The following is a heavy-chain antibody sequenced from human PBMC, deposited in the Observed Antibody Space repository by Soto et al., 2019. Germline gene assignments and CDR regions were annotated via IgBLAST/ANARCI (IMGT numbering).Heavy chain of an antibody. CDR2: INHSGST. D-gene: IGHD3-22*01. CDR3: AKLPHPDSSGSPFDY. Sequence: SETLSLTCAVYGGSFSGYYWSWIRQPPGKGLEWIGEINHSGSTNYNPSLKSRVTISVDTSKNQFSLKLSSVTAADTAVYYCAKLPHPDSSGSPFDYWGQGTLVTVSS. CDR1: GGSFSGYY. V-gene: IGHV4-34*01. J-gene: IGHJ4*02.